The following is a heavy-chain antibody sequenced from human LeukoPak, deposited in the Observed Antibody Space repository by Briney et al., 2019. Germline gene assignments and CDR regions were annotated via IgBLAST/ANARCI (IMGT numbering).Heavy chain of an antibody. CDR3: ARESWDTATYAFDI. J-gene: IGHJ3*02. V-gene: IGHV4-39*07. CDR2: IYYSGST. D-gene: IGHD5-18*01. CDR1: GGSISSSSYY. Sequence: SETLSLTCTVSGGSISSSSYYWAWIRQPPGKGLEWIGSIYYSGSTNYNPSLKSRVTISVDTSKNQFSLKLSSVTAADTAVYYCARESWDTATYAFDIWGQGTMVTVSS.